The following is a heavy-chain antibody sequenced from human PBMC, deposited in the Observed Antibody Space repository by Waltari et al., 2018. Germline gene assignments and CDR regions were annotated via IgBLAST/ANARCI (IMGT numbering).Heavy chain of an antibody. CDR2: IYYSGST. CDR1: GGSISSSSYY. D-gene: IGHD1-26*01. CDR3: ARARSSSGSYSP. V-gene: IGHV4-39*07. Sequence: QLQLQESGPGLVKPSETLSLTCTVSGGSISSSSYYWGWIRQPPGKGLEWIGSIYYSGSTYYNPSLKSRVTISVDTSKNQFSLKLSSVTAADTAVYYCARARSSSGSYSPWGQGTLVTVSS. J-gene: IGHJ5*02.